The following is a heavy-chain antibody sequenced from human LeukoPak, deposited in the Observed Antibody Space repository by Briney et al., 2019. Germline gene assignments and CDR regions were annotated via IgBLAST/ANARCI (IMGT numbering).Heavy chain of an antibody. Sequence: SETLSLTCTVSGDSLSSSNTYYWGWIRQPPGKGLEWIGSSYFRGSTYSSPSLRSRVIISVDTSKNQFSLKLNSVTAADTAVYYCARLCESFTIFGVVSDYYMDVWGKGTTVTVSS. J-gene: IGHJ6*03. D-gene: IGHD3-3*01. V-gene: IGHV4-39*07. CDR1: GDSLSSSNTYY. CDR2: SYFRGST. CDR3: ARLCESFTIFGVVSDYYMDV.